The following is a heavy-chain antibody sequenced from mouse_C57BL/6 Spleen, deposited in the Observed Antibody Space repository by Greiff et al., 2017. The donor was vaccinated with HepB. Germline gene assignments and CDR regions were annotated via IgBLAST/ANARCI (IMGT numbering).Heavy chain of an antibody. CDR3: ARAGDYYGSQAWFAY. Sequence: DVMLVESGGGLVKPGGSLKLSCAASGFTFSSYAMSWVRQTPEKRLEWVATISDGGSYTYYPDNVKGRFTISRDNAKNNLYLQMSHLKSEDTAMYYCARAGDYYGSQAWFAYWGQGTLVTVSA. D-gene: IGHD1-1*01. V-gene: IGHV5-4*03. J-gene: IGHJ3*01. CDR2: ISDGGSYT. CDR1: GFTFSSYA.